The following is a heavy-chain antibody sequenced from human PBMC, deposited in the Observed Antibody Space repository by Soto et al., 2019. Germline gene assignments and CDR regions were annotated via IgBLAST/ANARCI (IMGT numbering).Heavy chain of an antibody. Sequence: EVRLMESGGGLVKPGGSLRLSCAASGFTFNKYSMNWVRQAPGKGLEWVSSITSKTGDQYYADSVKGRFIISRDNTKNSLSLQVTSLRDEDTAVYYCARDLMPNDRGLGDLAYWGQGTLVTVSS. V-gene: IGHV3-21*06. J-gene: IGHJ4*02. CDR1: GFTFNKYS. CDR3: ARDLMPNDRGLGDLAY. D-gene: IGHD3-22*01. CDR2: ITSKTGDQ.